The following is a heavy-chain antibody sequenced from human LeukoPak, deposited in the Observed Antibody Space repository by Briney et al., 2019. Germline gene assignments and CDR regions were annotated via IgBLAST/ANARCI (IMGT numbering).Heavy chain of an antibody. CDR2: IIPIFGIA. CDR3: ASQGVDYYDSSRNAFDI. Sequence: SVKVSCKASGSTFSSYAISWVRQAPGQGLEWMGRIIPIFGIANYAQKFQGRVTITADKSTSTAYMELSSLRSEDTAVYYCASQGVDYYDSSRNAFDIWGQGTMVTVSS. CDR1: GSTFSSYA. D-gene: IGHD3-22*01. V-gene: IGHV1-69*04. J-gene: IGHJ3*02.